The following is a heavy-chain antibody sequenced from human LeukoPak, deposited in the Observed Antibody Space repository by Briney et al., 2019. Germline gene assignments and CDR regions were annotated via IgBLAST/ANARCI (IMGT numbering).Heavy chain of an antibody. D-gene: IGHD3-16*01. V-gene: IGHV3-23*01. Sequence: GGSLRLSCTVSGFTVSSNSMSWVRQAPGKGLEWVSAISGSGGSTYYADSVKGRFTISRDNSKNRLYLQMNSLRADDTSVYYCAKERESSKLFDYWGQGTLVTVSS. CDR3: AKERESSKLFDY. CDR1: GFTVSSNS. J-gene: IGHJ4*02. CDR2: ISGSGGST.